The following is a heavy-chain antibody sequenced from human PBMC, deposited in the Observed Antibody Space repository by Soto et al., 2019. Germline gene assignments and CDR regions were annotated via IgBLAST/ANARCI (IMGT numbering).Heavy chain of an antibody. D-gene: IGHD1-1*01. J-gene: IGHJ3*02. CDR2: ISYEGSNK. CDR1: GFTFDDYS. Sequence: QVQLVESGGGVVQPGRSLRLSCAAFGFTFDDYSMHWVRQAPGKGLEWVAIISYEGSNKYYADSVKGRFTISRDNAKNTMFLEVNRLRTEDTAVYDCARPHIQSAWNDGVDIWGQGTMVTVSS. CDR3: ARPHIQSAWNDGVDI. V-gene: IGHV3-30-3*01.